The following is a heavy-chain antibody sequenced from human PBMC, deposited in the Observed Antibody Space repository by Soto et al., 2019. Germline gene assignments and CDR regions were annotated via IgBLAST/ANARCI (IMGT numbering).Heavy chain of an antibody. CDR3: ARVVVGYYYGMDV. CDR2: IYHSGST. J-gene: IGHJ6*02. D-gene: IGHD3-22*01. CDR1: GGSISSSNW. V-gene: IGHV4-4*02. Sequence: QVQLQESGPGLVKPSGTLSLTCAVSGGSISSSNWRSWVRQPPGKGLEWIGEIYHSGSTNYNPSLESRVTISVDKSKNQFSLKLSSVTAADTAVYYCARVVVGYYYGMDVWGQGTTVTVSS.